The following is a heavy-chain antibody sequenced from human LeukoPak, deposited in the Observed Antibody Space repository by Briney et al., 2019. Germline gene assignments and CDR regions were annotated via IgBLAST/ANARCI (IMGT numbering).Heavy chain of an antibody. V-gene: IGHV4-59*01. D-gene: IGHD6-13*01. CDR2: IYSSGST. J-gene: IGHJ4*02. CDR1: GGSISSYY. CDR3: ARSSWQQNFDY. Sequence: SETLSLTCTVSGGSISSYYWSWIRQPPGKGLEWIGYIYSSGSTNYNPSLKSRVTISVDTSKNQFSLKLSSVTAADTAVYYCARSSWQQNFDYWGQGTLVTVSS.